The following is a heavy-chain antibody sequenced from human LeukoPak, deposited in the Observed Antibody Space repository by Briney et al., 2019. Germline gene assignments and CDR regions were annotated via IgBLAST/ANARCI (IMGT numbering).Heavy chain of an antibody. Sequence: GGSLRLSCAASGFTFSSYSMNWVRQAPGKGLEWVSYISSFSGTINYADSVKGRFTISRDNAKNSLYLQMNSLRAEDTAVYYCATTRAFDIWGQGTMVTVSS. CDR3: ATTRAFDI. J-gene: IGHJ3*02. CDR1: GFTFSSYS. CDR2: ISSFSGTI. V-gene: IGHV3-48*01.